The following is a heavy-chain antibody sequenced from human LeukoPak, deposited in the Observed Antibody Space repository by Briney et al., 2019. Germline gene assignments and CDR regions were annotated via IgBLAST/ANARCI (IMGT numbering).Heavy chain of an antibody. Sequence: PGGSLRLSCAASGFTFSSYAMTWVRQTPGKGLEWDSFITGDAGTTSYADSVKGRFTISRDNSKNTLYLQLNSLSAEDTAVYYCAKTTGNGHWLIEYWGQGTLVTVSS. CDR1: GFTFSSYA. CDR3: AKTTGNGHWLIEY. V-gene: IGHV3-23*01. J-gene: IGHJ4*02. CDR2: ITGDAGTT. D-gene: IGHD4-23*01.